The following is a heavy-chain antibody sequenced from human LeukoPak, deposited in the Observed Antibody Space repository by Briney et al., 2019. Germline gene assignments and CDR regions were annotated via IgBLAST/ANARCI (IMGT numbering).Heavy chain of an antibody. CDR1: GYTFTSYG. D-gene: IGHD5-12*01. CDR2: ISAYNGNT. Sequence: ASVKVSCKASGYTFTSYGISWVRQAPGQGLEWMGWISAYNGNTNYAQKLQGRVTITADESTSTAYMELSSLRSEDTAVYYCARGGYSGYLTDYWGQGTLVTVSS. CDR3: ARGGYSGYLTDY. V-gene: IGHV1-18*01. J-gene: IGHJ4*02.